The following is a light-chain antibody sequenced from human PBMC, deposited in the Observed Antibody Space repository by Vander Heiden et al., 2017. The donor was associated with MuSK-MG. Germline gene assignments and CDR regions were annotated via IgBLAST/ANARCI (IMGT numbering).Light chain of an antibody. CDR3: QQSETTPST. J-gene: IGKJ2*01. CDR1: QSISSY. Sequence: DIQMTQSPSSLSASVGDRVTITCRASQSISSYLNWYQQKPGKAPKLLIYAASSFQSAVPSRLSGSGPRTDFTLTISSLHPEDFATYYCQQSETTPSTFGQRTKLELK. CDR2: AAS. V-gene: IGKV1-39*01.